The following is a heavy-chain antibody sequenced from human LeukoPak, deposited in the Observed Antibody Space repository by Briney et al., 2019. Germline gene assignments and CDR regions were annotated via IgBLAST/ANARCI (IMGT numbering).Heavy chain of an antibody. V-gene: IGHV4-4*02. CDR1: GGSIDITNY. CDR2: ISHSGTT. D-gene: IGHD2/OR15-2a*01. Sequence: PSETLSLTCGVSGGSIDITNYWSWVRQAPGKGLEWIGEISHSGTTNYNPSLRSRVTIFLDRANTQFSLSLTSVTAADSAVYYCTRENRPFCPFAYWGQGVLVTVSS. CDR3: TRENRPFCPFAY. J-gene: IGHJ4*02.